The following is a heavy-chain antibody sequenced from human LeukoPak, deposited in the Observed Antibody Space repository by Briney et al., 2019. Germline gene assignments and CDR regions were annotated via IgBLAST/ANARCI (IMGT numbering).Heavy chain of an antibody. V-gene: IGHV4-4*09. CDR3: ARPSRDGYNSPNWYFDL. CDR2: IYTSGST. D-gene: IGHD5-24*01. CDR1: GGCISSYY. Sequence: SETLSLTCTVSGGCISSYYWSWIRQPPGKGLEWIGNIYTSGSTNYNPSLKSRVTISVDTSKNQFSLKLSSVTAADTAVYYCARPSRDGYNSPNWYFDLWGRGTLVTVSS. J-gene: IGHJ2*01.